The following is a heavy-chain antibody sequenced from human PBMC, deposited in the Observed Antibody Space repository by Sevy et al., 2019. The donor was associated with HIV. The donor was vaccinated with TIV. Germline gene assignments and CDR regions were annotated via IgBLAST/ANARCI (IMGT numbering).Heavy chain of an antibody. CDR2: IYSDGTT. CDR3: AGRLSSAWYFDF. CDR1: GFSVSRNH. J-gene: IGHJ4*02. V-gene: IGHV3-53*01. Sequence: GGSLRLSCAASGFSVSRNHINWVRQAPGKGQEWISVIYSDGTTQYADSVKGRFTNSRDTSNNMVYLQVSSVRADDTAVYYCAGRLSSAWYFDFWGQGTLVTVSS. D-gene: IGHD6-19*01.